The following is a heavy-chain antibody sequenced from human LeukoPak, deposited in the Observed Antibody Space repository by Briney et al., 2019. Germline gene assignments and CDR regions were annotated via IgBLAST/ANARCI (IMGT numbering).Heavy chain of an antibody. CDR2: IYSGGST. Sequence: GGSLRLSCAASGFTVSSNYMSWVRQAPGKGLEWVSVIYSGGSTYYADSVKGRFTISRDNSKNTLYLQMNSLRAEYTAVYYCASEDLYYMDVWGKGTTVTISS. CDR1: GFTVSSNY. V-gene: IGHV3-66*01. J-gene: IGHJ6*03. CDR3: ASEDLYYMDV.